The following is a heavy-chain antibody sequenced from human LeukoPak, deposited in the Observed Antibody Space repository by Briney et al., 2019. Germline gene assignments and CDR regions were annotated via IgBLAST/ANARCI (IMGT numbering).Heavy chain of an antibody. CDR2: ISGSAGST. D-gene: IGHD2-21*02. CDR3: AKDRGIVVVTAHPNWFDP. CDR1: GFTFSSYA. V-gene: IGHV3-23*01. J-gene: IGHJ5*02. Sequence: GGSLRLSCAASGFTFSSYAMSWVRQAPGQGLEWVSAISGSAGSTYYADSVKGRFTISRDNSKNTLYLQMNSLRAEDTVVYYCAKDRGIVVVTAHPNWFDPWGQGTLVTVSS.